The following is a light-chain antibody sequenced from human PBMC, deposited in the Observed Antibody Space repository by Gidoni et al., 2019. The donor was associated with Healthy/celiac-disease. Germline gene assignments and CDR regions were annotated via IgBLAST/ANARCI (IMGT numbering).Light chain of an antibody. J-gene: IGLJ1*01. CDR1: SSNIGAGYD. CDR3: QSYDSSLSGLWV. Sequence: SSSNIGAGYDVHWYQQLPGTAPKLLIYGNSNRPSGVPDRFSGSKSGTSASLAITGLQAEDEADYYCQSYDSSLSGLWVFGTGTKVTVL. V-gene: IGLV1-40*01. CDR2: GNS.